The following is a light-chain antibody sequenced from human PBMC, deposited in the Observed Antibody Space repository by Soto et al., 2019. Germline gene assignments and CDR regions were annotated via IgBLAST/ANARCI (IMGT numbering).Light chain of an antibody. CDR3: QQYDNFPLT. CDR1: QSISSY. J-gene: IGKJ4*01. Sequence: DIQMTQSPSSLSASVGDRVTITCRASQSISSYLNWYQQKPGRAPKLLIYDASNLETGVPSRFSGSGYATDFTFTISSLQTEDIATYYCQQYDNFPLTFGGGTKVDIK. CDR2: DAS. V-gene: IGKV1-33*01.